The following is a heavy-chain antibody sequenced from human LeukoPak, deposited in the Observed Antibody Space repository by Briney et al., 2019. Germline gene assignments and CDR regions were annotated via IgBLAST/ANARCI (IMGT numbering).Heavy chain of an antibody. D-gene: IGHD2-15*01. J-gene: IGHJ5*02. Sequence: SETLSLTCTVSGASISSGDYYWSWIRQPPGKGLEWIGYIHYSGNSYYNPSLKSRLTISIDTSKNQFSLKLSSVTAADTAVYYCARPTGRGCNGGTCYTDWFDPWGQGTLATVSS. CDR1: GASISSGDYY. V-gene: IGHV4-30-4*01. CDR3: ARPTGRGCNGGTCYTDWFDP. CDR2: IHYSGNS.